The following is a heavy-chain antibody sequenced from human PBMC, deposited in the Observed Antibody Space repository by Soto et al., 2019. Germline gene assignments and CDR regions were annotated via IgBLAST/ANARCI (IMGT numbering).Heavy chain of an antibody. CDR1: GGSFSGYY. V-gene: IGHV4-34*01. Sequence: SETPSLTCAVYGGSFSGYYWSWIRQPPGKGLEWIGEINHSGSTNYNPSLKSRVTISVDTSKNQFSLKLSSVTAADTAVYYCARGLRGDIVVVVAATPAPATFDNWGQGNLVTISS. CDR2: INHSGST. J-gene: IGHJ4*02. D-gene: IGHD2-15*01. CDR3: ARGLRGDIVVVVAATPAPATFDN.